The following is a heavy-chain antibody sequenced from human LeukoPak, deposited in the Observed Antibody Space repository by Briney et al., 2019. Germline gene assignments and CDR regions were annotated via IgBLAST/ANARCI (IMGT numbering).Heavy chain of an antibody. V-gene: IGHV4-38-2*01. D-gene: IGHD6-13*01. CDR1: GYSISSGYY. J-gene: IGHJ5*02. CDR3: ARRVTAADVRFDP. Sequence: SETLSLTCAVSGYSISSGYYWGWIRQPPGKGLEWIGSIYYSGSTYYNPSLKSRVTISVDTSKNQFSLKLSSVTAADTAVYYCARRVTAADVRFDPWGQGTLVTVSS. CDR2: IYYSGST.